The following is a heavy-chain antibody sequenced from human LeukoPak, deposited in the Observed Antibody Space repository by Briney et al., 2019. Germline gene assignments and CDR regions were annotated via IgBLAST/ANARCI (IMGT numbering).Heavy chain of an antibody. Sequence: GGSLRLSCAASGFTFSSYGMHWVRQAPGKGLEWVAVISYDGSNKYYADSVKGRFTISRDNSKNTLYLQMNSLRAEDTAVYYCAREGYGHGAFDIWGQGTMVTVSS. V-gene: IGHV3-30*03. CDR2: ISYDGSNK. D-gene: IGHD5-12*01. J-gene: IGHJ3*02. CDR3: AREGYGHGAFDI. CDR1: GFTFSSYG.